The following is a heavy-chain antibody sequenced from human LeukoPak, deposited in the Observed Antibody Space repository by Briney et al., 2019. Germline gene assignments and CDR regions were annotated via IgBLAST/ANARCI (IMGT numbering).Heavy chain of an antibody. Sequence: GGSLRLSCAASGFTFSSYAMSWVRQAPGKGLEWVSAISGSGGSTYYADSVKGRFTISRDNSKNTLYLQMNSLRAEDTAVYYCAKDRFHLGSGYYYQFDYWGQGTLVTVSS. CDR1: GFTFSSYA. D-gene: IGHD3-22*01. V-gene: IGHV3-23*01. J-gene: IGHJ4*02. CDR3: AKDRFHLGSGYYYQFDY. CDR2: ISGSGGST.